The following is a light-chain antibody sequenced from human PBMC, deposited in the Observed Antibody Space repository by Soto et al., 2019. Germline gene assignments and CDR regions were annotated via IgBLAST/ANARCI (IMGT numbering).Light chain of an antibody. J-gene: IGLJ7*01. CDR3: QSYDSSLSGYAI. Sequence: QSVLTQPPSVSGAPGQRVTNSCTGTSSNIGADSDVHWYHHLPGTAPKLLIYGNNNRPSGVPDRFSGSKSGTSASLAITGLQAEDEGDYYCQSYDSSLSGYAIFGGGTQLTVL. V-gene: IGLV1-40*01. CDR1: SSNIGADSD. CDR2: GNN.